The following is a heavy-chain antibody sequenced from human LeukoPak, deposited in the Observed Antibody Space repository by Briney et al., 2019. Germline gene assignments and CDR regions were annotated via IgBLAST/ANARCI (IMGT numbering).Heavy chain of an antibody. J-gene: IGHJ4*02. V-gene: IGHV4-31*03. Sequence: PSETLSLTCTVSGGSISSGGYYWSWIRQHPGKGLEWIGYIYYSGSTYYNPSLKSRVTISVDTSKNQFSLKLSSVTAADTAVYYCARERCTNGVCPFDYWGQGTLVTVSS. CDR3: ARERCTNGVCPFDY. D-gene: IGHD2-8*01. CDR1: GGSISSGGYY. CDR2: IYYSGST.